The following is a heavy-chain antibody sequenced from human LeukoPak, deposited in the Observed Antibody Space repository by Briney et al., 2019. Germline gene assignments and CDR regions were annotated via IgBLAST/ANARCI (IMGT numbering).Heavy chain of an antibody. J-gene: IGHJ4*02. V-gene: IGHV1-2*02. CDR1: GYIFTTYF. D-gene: IGHD6-13*01. CDR3: ARAGIAVAASQDY. Sequence: GASVKVSCKASGYIFTTYFIHWVRQAPGQGLEWMGWINPNNGDTNYAQKFQGRITMTRDTSISTAYMELSRLTSDETAVYYCARAGIAVAASQDYWGQGTLVTVSS. CDR2: INPNNGDT.